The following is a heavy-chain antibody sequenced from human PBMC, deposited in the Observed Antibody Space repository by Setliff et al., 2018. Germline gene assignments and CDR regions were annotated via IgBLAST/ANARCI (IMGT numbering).Heavy chain of an antibody. J-gene: IGHJ2*01. CDR2: IIPILGIA. Sequence: SVKVSCKASGYTFINYAISWVRQAPGQGLEWMGGIIPILGIANYAQKFQGIVTITADESTSTAYMEMSSLRSEDTAVYYCARDPTTVTTRWYFDLWGRGTLVTVSS. CDR1: GYTFINYA. D-gene: IGHD4-17*01. V-gene: IGHV1-69*10. CDR3: ARDPTTVTTRWYFDL.